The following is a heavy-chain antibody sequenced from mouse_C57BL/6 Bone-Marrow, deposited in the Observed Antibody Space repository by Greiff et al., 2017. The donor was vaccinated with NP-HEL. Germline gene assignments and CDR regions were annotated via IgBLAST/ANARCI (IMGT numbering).Heavy chain of an antibody. CDR3: ARDRGAFDY. Sequence: EVHLVESGGGLVKPGGSLKLSCAASGFTFSSYAMSWVRQTPEKRLEWVATISDGGSYTYYPDNVKGRFTISRDNAKNNLYLQMRHLKSEDTAREYWARDRGAFDYWGQGTTLTVSS. CDR1: GFTFSSYA. CDR2: ISDGGSYT. J-gene: IGHJ2*01. V-gene: IGHV5-4*01.